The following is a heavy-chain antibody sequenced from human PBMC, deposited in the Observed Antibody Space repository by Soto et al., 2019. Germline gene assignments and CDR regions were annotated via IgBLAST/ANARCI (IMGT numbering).Heavy chain of an antibody. CDR1: GFTFGDYA. D-gene: IGHD3-3*01. CDR2: IRSKVYGGTT. V-gene: IGHV3-49*03. CDR3: AREGLDFWSGYQAFYYYYGMDV. J-gene: IGHJ6*02. Sequence: GGSLRLSCTASGFTFGDYAMSWFRQAPGKGLRWVGFIRSKVYGGTTDYADSVKGRFTISRDNSKNTPYLQMNSLRAEDTAVYYCAREGLDFWSGYQAFYYYYGMDVWGQGTTVTVSS.